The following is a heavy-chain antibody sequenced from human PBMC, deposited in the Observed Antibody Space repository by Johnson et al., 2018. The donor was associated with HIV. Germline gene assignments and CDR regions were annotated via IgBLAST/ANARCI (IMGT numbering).Heavy chain of an antibody. D-gene: IGHD1-26*01. Sequence: QVQLVESGGGLIQPGGSLRLSCAASGFKFSDYHMSWIRQAPGKGLEWVSYISSGGRTIYYADSVKGRFTISRDNAKNSLYLQMNSLRAEDTAVYYCARGGSSRNPAFDIWGQGTMVTVSS. J-gene: IGHJ3*02. V-gene: IGHV3-11*04. CDR1: GFKFSDYH. CDR3: ARGGSSRNPAFDI. CDR2: ISSGGRTI.